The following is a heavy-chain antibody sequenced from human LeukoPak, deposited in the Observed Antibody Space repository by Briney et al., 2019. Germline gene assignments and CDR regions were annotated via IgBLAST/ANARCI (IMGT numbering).Heavy chain of an antibody. D-gene: IGHD2-8*01. CDR2: IYYSGST. CDR1: GGSISSTTFY. Sequence: SETLSLTCTVSGGSISSTTFYWGWIRQPPGKGLEWIGSIYYSGSTYYNPSLKSRVTLSADTSKNQFSLALSSVTDADTAFYYCARDRACSNGVCSYFDYWGQGTVVTVSS. V-gene: IGHV4-39*01. J-gene: IGHJ4*02. CDR3: ARDRACSNGVCSYFDY.